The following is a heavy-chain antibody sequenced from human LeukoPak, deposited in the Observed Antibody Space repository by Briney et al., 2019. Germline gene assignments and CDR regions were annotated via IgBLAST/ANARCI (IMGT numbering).Heavy chain of an antibody. D-gene: IGHD2-21*02. J-gene: IGHJ4*02. Sequence: ASVKVSCKASGFTFTGYYVHWVRQAPGQGLEWMGYINPHSGGTNSPQKFQGRVTVTTDTSISAAYMELSSLISDDTAMYYCVREGNELLSKNFDYWGQGTLVTVSS. CDR1: GFTFTGYY. CDR3: VREGNELLSKNFDY. CDR2: INPHSGGT. V-gene: IGHV1-2*02.